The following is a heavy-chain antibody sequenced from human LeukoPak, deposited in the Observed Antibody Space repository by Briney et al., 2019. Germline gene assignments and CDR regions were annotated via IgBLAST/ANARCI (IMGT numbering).Heavy chain of an antibody. D-gene: IGHD2-2*01. J-gene: IGHJ4*02. CDR2: ISYDGSNK. Sequence: PGGSLRLSCAASGFTFSNYVMSWVRQAPGKGLEWVAVISYDGSNKYYADSVKGRFTISRDNSKNTLYLQMNSLRAEDTAVYYCARMPVALDTDDYWGQGTLVTVSS. V-gene: IGHV3-30*03. CDR3: ARMPVALDTDDY. CDR1: GFTFSNYV.